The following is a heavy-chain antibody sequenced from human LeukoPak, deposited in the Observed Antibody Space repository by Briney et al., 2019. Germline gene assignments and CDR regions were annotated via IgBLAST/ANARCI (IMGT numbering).Heavy chain of an antibody. CDR3: ARDPYCSGGSCPLNWFDP. Sequence: VASVKVSCKASGYTFTGYYMHWVRQAPGQGLEWMGWINPNGGGTNYAQKFQGRVTMTRDTSISTAYMELSRLRSDDTAVYYCARDPYCSGGSCPLNWFDPWGQGTLVTVSS. J-gene: IGHJ5*02. CDR2: INPNGGGT. D-gene: IGHD2-15*01. V-gene: IGHV1-2*02. CDR1: GYTFTGYY.